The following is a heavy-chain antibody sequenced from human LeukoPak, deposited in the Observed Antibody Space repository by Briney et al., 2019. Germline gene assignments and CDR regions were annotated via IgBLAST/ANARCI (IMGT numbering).Heavy chain of an antibody. CDR1: DGSISGYY. Sequence: SETLSFTCTGSDGSISGYYWSWIRQAAGKGLEGVGRIYTSGSTNDNPSLKSRVTMSVETSKNQFSLKMTSVTAADTAVYFCARSGRGYTYGTYYYYMDVWGKGPTVTVSS. J-gene: IGHJ6*03. D-gene: IGHD5-18*01. V-gene: IGHV4-4*07. CDR2: IYTSGST. CDR3: ARSGRGYTYGTYYYYMDV.